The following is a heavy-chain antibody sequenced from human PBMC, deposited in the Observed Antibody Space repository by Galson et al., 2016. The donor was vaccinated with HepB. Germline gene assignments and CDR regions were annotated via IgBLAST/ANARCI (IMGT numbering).Heavy chain of an antibody. CDR3: ARAGSSWYLHY. CDR1: GFTVSSNY. D-gene: IGHD6-13*01. Sequence: SLRLSCAASGFTVSSNYMSWVRQAPGKGLEWVSGISASGGSKTYAESVRGRFIISRDNSNNKLFLQMNSLTTEDTAVYYCARAGSSWYLHYWGQGTLVTVSS. J-gene: IGHJ4*02. V-gene: IGHV3-53*01. CDR2: SASGGSK.